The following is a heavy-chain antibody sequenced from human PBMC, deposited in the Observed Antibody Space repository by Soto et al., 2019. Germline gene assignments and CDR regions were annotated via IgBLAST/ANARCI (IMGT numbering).Heavy chain of an antibody. CDR2: FDASGSST. CDR3: ARGIKMATPHKYYFDY. CDR1: GYSFTSYW. J-gene: IGHJ4*02. Sequence: PGESLKISCKGSGYSFTSYWITWVRQMPGKGLEWMGRFDASGSSTNYSPSFRGHVTISSDRSTNTGYLQWTSLKASDTAIYYCARGIKMATPHKYYFDYWGQGTLVTVSS. V-gene: IGHV5-10-1*01. D-gene: IGHD2-15*01.